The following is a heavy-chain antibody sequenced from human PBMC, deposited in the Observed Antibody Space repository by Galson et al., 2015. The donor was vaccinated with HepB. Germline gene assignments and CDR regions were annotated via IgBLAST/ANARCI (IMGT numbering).Heavy chain of an antibody. Sequence: SLRLSCAASGFTFSSDAMSWVRQAPGKGLDWVSGISGSGGSTYYADSVRGRFTISRDNSKNTLYLQMNSLRADDTAVYYCAKTARVWGVFDYWGQGTLVTVSS. D-gene: IGHD3-16*01. CDR2: ISGSGGST. J-gene: IGHJ4*02. CDR3: AKTARVWGVFDY. CDR1: GFTFSSDA. V-gene: IGHV3-23*01.